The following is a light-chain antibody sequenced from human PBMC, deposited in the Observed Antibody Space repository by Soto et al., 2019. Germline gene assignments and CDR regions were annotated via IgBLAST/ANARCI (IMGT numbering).Light chain of an antibody. CDR3: QQYGSSPFT. V-gene: IGKV3-20*01. CDR2: GAS. CDR1: QSVSSSY. J-gene: IGKJ2*01. Sequence: EIVLTQSPGTLPLSPGERATLSCRASQSVSSSYLVGYQQKPGQAPRPLIYGASTRATGIPDRFSGSGSGTDFTLTISRLEPEDFAVYYCQQYGSSPFTFGQGTKLQIK.